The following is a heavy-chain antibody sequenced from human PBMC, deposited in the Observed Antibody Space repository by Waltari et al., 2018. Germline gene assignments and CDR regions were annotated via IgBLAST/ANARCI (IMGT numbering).Heavy chain of an antibody. V-gene: IGHV3-48*04. CDR1: GFTFSSYS. CDR3: ARDRDWAFDI. Sequence: EVQLVESGGGLVQPGGSLRLSCAASGFTFSSYSMNWFRQAPGKGVGWVSYISGDSGSIHYADSVKGRITVSRDNAKNSLYLQMSSLTAEDTAVFYCARDRDWAFDIWGQGTMVTVSS. J-gene: IGHJ3*02. D-gene: IGHD2-21*01. CDR2: ISGDSGSI.